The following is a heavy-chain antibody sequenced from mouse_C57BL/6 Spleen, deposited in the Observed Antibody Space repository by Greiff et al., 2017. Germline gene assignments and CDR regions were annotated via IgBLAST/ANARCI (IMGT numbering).Heavy chain of an antibody. D-gene: IGHD2-12*01. CDR1: GYSITSGYY. V-gene: IGHV3-6*01. CDR3: ARGPVMDY. Sequence: EVQLQQSGPGLVKPSQSLSLTCSVTGYSITSGYYWNWIRQFPGNKLECMGYIRYDGSNNYNPYLKNRISITRDTSKNQFFLKLNSVTTEDTATYYCARGPVMDYWGQGTTLTVSS. J-gene: IGHJ2*01. CDR2: IRYDGSN.